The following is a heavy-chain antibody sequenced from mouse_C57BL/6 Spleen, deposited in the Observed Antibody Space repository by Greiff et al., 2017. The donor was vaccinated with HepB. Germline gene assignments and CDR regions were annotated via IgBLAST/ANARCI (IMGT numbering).Heavy chain of an antibody. CDR1: GYTFTSYW. Sequence: QVQLQQPGAELVRPGSSVKLSCKASGYTFTSYWMDWVKQRPGQGLEWIGNIYPSDSETYYNQKFKDKATLTVDKSSSTAYMQLSSLTSEDSAVYYCARGYDYDGVFDYWGHGTTLTVSS. D-gene: IGHD2-4*01. J-gene: IGHJ2*01. CDR2: IYPSDSET. V-gene: IGHV1-61*01. CDR3: ARGYDYDGVFDY.